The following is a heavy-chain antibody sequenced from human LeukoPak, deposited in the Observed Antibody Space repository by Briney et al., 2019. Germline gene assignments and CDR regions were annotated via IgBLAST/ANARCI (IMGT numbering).Heavy chain of an antibody. CDR2: ISGSADNT. V-gene: IGHV3-23*01. Sequence: PGGSLRLSCTASGFTLSSYAMSWVRQAPGEGLEWVSTISGSADNTNYAEAVKGRFTISRDNSKNTMYLQMNSLRVEDTAVYYCAKQGFGCWGQGTLVTVSS. CDR1: GFTLSSYA. CDR3: AKQGFGC. J-gene: IGHJ4*02.